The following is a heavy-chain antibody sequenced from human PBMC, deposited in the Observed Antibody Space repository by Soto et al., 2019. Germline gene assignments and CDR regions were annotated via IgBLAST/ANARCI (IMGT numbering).Heavy chain of an antibody. CDR2: ISPYSGYT. CDR1: GYSFMKYG. CDR3: AREASVLIPAAQPSRFDS. D-gene: IGHD2-2*01. Sequence: ASVKVSCKGFGYSFMKYGIKWVRQAPGQGLEWVGWISPYSGYTHSAQKFHGRLTLTTDTAASTAYMELRILRSADTALYYCAREASVLIPAAQPSRFDSWGQGTLVTVYS. V-gene: IGHV1-18*01. J-gene: IGHJ4*02.